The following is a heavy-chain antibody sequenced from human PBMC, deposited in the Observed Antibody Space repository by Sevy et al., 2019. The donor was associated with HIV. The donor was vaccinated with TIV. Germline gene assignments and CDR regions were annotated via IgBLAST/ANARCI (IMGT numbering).Heavy chain of an antibody. Sequence: GGSLRLSCAASGFTFSNYWMSWIRQAPGKGLEWVSYVSGSDDTKYYADSVKGRFTISRDNAKNSLYLQMNSLRAEDTAVYYCARDHVKDGDLGDYYYFAMDVWGQGTTVTVSS. J-gene: IGHJ6*02. D-gene: IGHD4-17*01. CDR3: ARDHVKDGDLGDYYYFAMDV. CDR1: GFTFSNYW. CDR2: VSGSDDTK. V-gene: IGHV3-11*01.